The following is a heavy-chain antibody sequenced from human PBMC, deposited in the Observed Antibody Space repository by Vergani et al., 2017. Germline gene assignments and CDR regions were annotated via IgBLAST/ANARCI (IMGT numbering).Heavy chain of an antibody. V-gene: IGHV3-15*01. J-gene: IGHJ4*02. CDR3: AGGIAAAGNRDY. CDR2: IKSKTDGGQT. D-gene: IGHD6-13*01. CDR1: GFTFSNAW. Sequence: EVQLVESGGGLVKPGGSLRLSCAASGFTFSNAWMRWVRQAPGKGVEWVGRIKSKTDGGQTDYAVALKGRFTSSRDNAKNSLYLQMNSLRAEDTAVYYCAGGIAAAGNRDYWGQGTLVTVSS.